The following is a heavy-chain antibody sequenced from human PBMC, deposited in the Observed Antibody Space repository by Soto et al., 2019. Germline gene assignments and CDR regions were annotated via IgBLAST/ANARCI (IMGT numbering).Heavy chain of an antibody. Sequence: GGSLRLSCAASGFSFSDYYINWVRQAPGKGLEWVAHIKEDGTRKHYGDSVKGRFTISRDNPKNSLYLQMDSLRAEDTAVYYCARSYCSGDCYLGSSYWGQGTLVTVSS. CDR2: IKEDGTRK. J-gene: IGHJ4*02. CDR1: GFSFSDYY. D-gene: IGHD2-21*02. CDR3: ARSYCSGDCYLGSSY. V-gene: IGHV3-7*01.